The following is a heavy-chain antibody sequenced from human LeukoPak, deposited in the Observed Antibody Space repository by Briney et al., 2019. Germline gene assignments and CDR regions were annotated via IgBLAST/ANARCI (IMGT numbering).Heavy chain of an antibody. Sequence: PSETLSLTCTVSGGSLSSYYWSWIRQPPGKGLEGIGYIYYSGSTNYNPSLKSRVTISVDTSKNQFSLKLSSVTAADTAVYYCARARRDGYNFYYYGMDVWGQGTTVTVSS. J-gene: IGHJ6*02. V-gene: IGHV4-59*01. D-gene: IGHD5-24*01. CDR2: IYYSGST. CDR3: ARARRDGYNFYYYGMDV. CDR1: GGSLSSYY.